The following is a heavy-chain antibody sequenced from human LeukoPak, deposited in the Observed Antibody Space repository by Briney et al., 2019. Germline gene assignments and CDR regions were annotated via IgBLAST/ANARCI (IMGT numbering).Heavy chain of an antibody. V-gene: IGHV2-5*02. CDR3: AHSGGDYSYYYYGMDV. CDR1: GFSLSTSGVG. Sequence: SGPTLVKPTQTLTLTCTFSGFSLSTSGVGVGWIRQPPGKALEWLALIYWDDDKRYSPSLKSRLTITKDTSKNQVVLTMTNMDPVDTATCYCAHSGGDYSYYYYGMDVWGQGTTVTVSS. D-gene: IGHD4-17*01. J-gene: IGHJ6*02. CDR2: IYWDDDK.